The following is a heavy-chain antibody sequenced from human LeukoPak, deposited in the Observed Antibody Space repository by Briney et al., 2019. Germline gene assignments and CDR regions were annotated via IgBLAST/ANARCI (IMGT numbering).Heavy chain of an antibody. D-gene: IGHD3-3*01. Sequence: GASVNVSCKASGGTFNNYAISWVRQAPGQGLEWMGGIIPIFDTANYAQKFQGRVTITADESTSTAYMDLSSLRSEDTAVYYCARGAVRYYDFWSGYSDNWFDPWGQGTLVTVSS. CDR1: GGTFNNYA. V-gene: IGHV1-69*13. J-gene: IGHJ5*02. CDR2: IIPIFDTA. CDR3: ARGAVRYYDFWSGYSDNWFDP.